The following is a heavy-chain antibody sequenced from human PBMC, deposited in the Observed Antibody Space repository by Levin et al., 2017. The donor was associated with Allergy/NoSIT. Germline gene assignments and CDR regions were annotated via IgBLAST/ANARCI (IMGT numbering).Heavy chain of an antibody. CDR2: LRGGGVST. J-gene: IGHJ4*02. CDR3: AKAGQPTSVTPFDS. CDR1: GFTFSSYA. Sequence: GESLKISCVASGFTFSSYAMSWVRQAPGKGLEWVSTLRGGGVSTYYADSVKGRFTISRDNSKNTLYLQMNSLRAEDTAVYYCAKAGQPTSVTPFDSWGQGTLVTVSS. D-gene: IGHD4-17*01. V-gene: IGHV3-23*01.